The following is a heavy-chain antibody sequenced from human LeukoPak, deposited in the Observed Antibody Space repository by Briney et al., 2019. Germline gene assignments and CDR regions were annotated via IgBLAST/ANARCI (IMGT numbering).Heavy chain of an antibody. CDR3: ATTRLLYTDYYWYFDL. D-gene: IGHD3-9*01. Sequence: PETLSPTCPVSGRSLSIRHYYWGWVRQPPVRGLDWFANTHFSGTTYYNPSLKSRVTLSVDTSKNQFSLELISVTAADTAVYFCATTRLLYTDYYWYFDLWGRGTLVTVSS. CDR2: THFSGTT. V-gene: IGHV4-39*01. J-gene: IGHJ2*01. CDR1: GRSLSIRHYY.